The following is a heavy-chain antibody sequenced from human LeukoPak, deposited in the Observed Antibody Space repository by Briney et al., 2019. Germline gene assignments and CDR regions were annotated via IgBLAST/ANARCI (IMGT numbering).Heavy chain of an antibody. CDR3: ARDYRLSIFGLLGSENAFDI. D-gene: IGHD3/OR15-3a*01. J-gene: IGHJ3*02. CDR2: IGGSGATI. V-gene: IGHV3-11*04. CDR1: GFTFSDYY. Sequence: GGSLRLSCAASGFTFSDYYMSWIRQAPGKGLEWVSYIGGSGATIYYADSVKGRFTISRDNAKNSLYLQMNSLRAEDTAAYYCARDYRLSIFGLLGSENAFDIWGQGTMVTVSS.